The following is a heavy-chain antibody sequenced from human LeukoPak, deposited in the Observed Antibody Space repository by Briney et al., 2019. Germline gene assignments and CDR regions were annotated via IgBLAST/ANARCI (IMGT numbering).Heavy chain of an antibody. Sequence: PSETLSLTCTVSGGSISSSSYYWGWIRQPPGKGLEWIGSIYYSGSTYYNPSLKSRVTISVDTSKNQFSLKLSSVTAADTAVYYCARESITMVRGVIITPSGAFDIWGQGTMVTVSS. CDR1: GGSISSSSYY. J-gene: IGHJ3*02. V-gene: IGHV4-39*07. CDR3: ARESITMVRGVIITPSGAFDI. D-gene: IGHD3-10*01. CDR2: IYYSGST.